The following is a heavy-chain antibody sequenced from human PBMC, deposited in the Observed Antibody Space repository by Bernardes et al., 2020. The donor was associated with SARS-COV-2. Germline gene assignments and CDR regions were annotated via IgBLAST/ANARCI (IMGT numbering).Heavy chain of an antibody. CDR2: INRSGNT. Sequence: SETLSLTCAVYGGAFMGYSWTWIRQPPGKGLEWIGEINRSGNTNYNPSLKSRVTISVDTSTNQFSLRLYSVTGADTAVYYCARGSLQFLFTQRYFFDHWGQGTLVTVSS. V-gene: IGHV4-34*01. CDR1: GGAFMGYS. D-gene: IGHD3-3*01. CDR3: ARGSLQFLFTQRYFFDH. J-gene: IGHJ4*02.